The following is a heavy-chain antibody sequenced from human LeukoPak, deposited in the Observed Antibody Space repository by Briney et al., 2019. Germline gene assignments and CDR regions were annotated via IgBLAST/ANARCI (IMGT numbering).Heavy chain of an antibody. D-gene: IGHD3-10*01. CDR2: TSSDLNVK. CDR1: GFTFSGFW. J-gene: IGHJ4*02. V-gene: IGHV3-30*03. Sequence: GGSLRLSCAVSGFTFSGFWMSWSRQAPGKGLEWVAVTSSDLNVKLYADSVKGRFTISRDNSRSTLYLQMNSLRPEDTAIYYCAREGYYGSGSPPSLYFDYWGQGTLVTVSS. CDR3: AREGYYGSGSPPSLYFDY.